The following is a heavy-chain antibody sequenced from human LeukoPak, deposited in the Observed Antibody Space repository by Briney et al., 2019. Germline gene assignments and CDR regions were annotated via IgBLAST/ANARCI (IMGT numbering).Heavy chain of an antibody. Sequence: GGSLRLSCAASGFTLSSYAMSWVRQAPGKGLEWVSAISGSGGRIYYGASVKGRFTISRDNSKNTLNLQMNSLRAEDTAVYYCATSKYSGSYWGQGTLVTVSS. CDR1: GFTLSSYA. D-gene: IGHD1-26*01. V-gene: IGHV3-23*01. CDR3: ATSKYSGSY. J-gene: IGHJ4*02. CDR2: ISGSGGRI.